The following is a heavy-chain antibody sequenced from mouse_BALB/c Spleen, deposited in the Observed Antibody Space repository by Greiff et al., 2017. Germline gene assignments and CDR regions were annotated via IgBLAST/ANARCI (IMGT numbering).Heavy chain of an antibody. D-gene: IGHD1-1*01. CDR1: GYTFTSYY. V-gene: IGHV1S56*01. J-gene: IGHJ3*01. CDR3: ARGYYGSSYRFAY. Sequence: VHLVESGPELVKPGASVRISCKASGYTFTSYYIHWVKQRPGQGLEWIGWIYPGNVNTKYNEKFKGKATLTADKSSSTAYMQLSSLTSEDSAVYFCARGYYGSSYRFAYWGQGTLVTVSA. CDR2: IYPGNVNT.